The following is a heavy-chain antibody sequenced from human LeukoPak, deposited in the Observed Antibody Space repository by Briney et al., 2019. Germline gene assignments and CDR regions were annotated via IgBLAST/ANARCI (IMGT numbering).Heavy chain of an antibody. CDR1: GYSFTSYW. V-gene: IGHV5-51*01. CDR3: ARTYYYDSSGYSPQFDY. D-gene: IGHD3-22*01. Sequence: GESLKISCKGSGYSFTSYWIGWVRQMPGKGLEWMGIIYPGDSDARYSPSFQGQVTISADKSISTAYLQWSSLKASDTAMYYCARTYYYDSSGYSPQFDYWGQGTLVTVSS. J-gene: IGHJ4*02. CDR2: IYPGDSDA.